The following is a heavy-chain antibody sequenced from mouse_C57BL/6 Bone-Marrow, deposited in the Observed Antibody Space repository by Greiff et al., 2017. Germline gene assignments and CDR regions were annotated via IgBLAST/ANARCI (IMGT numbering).Heavy chain of an antibody. CDR1: GYTFTSYW. CDR3: ARDDGSSYFARFAD. CDR2: IDPSDSET. V-gene: IGHV1-52*01. J-gene: IGHJ3*01. D-gene: IGHD1-1*01. Sequence: QVQLQQPGAELVRPGSSVKLSCKASGYTFTSYWMHWVKQRPIQGLEWIGNIDPSDSETHYNQKFKDNATLTVDKSSSTAYMQISSLASEDSAAYSCARDDGSSYFARFADWGQGTLVTVSA.